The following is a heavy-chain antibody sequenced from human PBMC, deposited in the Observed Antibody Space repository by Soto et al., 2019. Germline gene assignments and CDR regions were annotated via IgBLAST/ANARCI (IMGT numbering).Heavy chain of an antibody. J-gene: IGHJ3*02. CDR1: GGSISSGGYY. CDR3: AIDSSGYGHAFDI. Sequence: QVQLQESGPGLVKPSQTLSLTCTVSGGSISSGGYYWSWIRQHPGKGLEWIGYIYYSGSTYYNPSLKSRVTISVDTSKNQCSLKLSSVTAADTAVYYCAIDSSGYGHAFDIWGQGTMVTVSS. V-gene: IGHV4-31*03. CDR2: IYYSGST. D-gene: IGHD3-22*01.